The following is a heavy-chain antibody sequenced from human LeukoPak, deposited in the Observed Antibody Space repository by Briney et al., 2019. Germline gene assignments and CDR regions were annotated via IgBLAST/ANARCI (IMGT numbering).Heavy chain of an antibody. CDR2: ISSGSSSI. CDR3: AVPYSGSID. CDR1: GFTFSTYS. Sequence: PGGSLRLSCAASGFTFSTYSMTWVRQAPGRGLEWVSYISSGSSSIYYADSVKGRFTISRDNAKNSLYLQMNSLRAEDTAVYYCAVPYSGSIDWGQGTLVTVSS. D-gene: IGHD1-26*01. V-gene: IGHV3-48*01. J-gene: IGHJ4*02.